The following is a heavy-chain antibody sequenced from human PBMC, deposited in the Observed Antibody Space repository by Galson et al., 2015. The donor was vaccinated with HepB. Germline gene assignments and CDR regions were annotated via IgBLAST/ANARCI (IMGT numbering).Heavy chain of an antibody. Sequence: SVKVSCKASGYTFTSYGISWVRQAPGQGLEWMGWISAYNGNTNYAQKLQGRVTMTTDTSTSTAYMELRSLRSDDTAVYYCASDHKSFGVVTHGGAFDIWGQGTMFTVSS. D-gene: IGHD3-3*01. J-gene: IGHJ3*02. CDR2: ISAYNGNT. CDR1: GYTFTSYG. V-gene: IGHV1-18*01. CDR3: ASDHKSFGVVTHGGAFDI.